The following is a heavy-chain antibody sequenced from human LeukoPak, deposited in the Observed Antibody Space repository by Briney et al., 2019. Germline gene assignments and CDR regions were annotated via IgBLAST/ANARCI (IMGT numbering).Heavy chain of an antibody. CDR1: GFTFSSYA. CDR2: ISSSSGYI. D-gene: IGHD2-2*01. Sequence: GGSLRLSCAASGFTFSSYAMNWVRQAPGKGLEWVSSISSSSGYIFYADSVKGRFTISRDNAKNSLYLQMNSLRAEDTAVYYCARGYGDVVVPAAVDYWGQGTLVTVSS. CDR3: ARGYGDVVVPAAVDY. V-gene: IGHV3-21*04. J-gene: IGHJ4*02.